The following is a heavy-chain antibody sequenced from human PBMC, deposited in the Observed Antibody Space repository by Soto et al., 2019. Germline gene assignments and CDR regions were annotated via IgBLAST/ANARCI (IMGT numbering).Heavy chain of an antibody. Sequence: GGSLRLSCAASGFTFSSYWMSWVRQAPGKGLEWVANIKQDGSEKYYVDSVKGRFTISRDNAKNSLYLQMNSLRAEDTAVYYCARVGSGGWPNYFDYWGQGTLVTVSS. J-gene: IGHJ4*02. V-gene: IGHV3-7*03. CDR3: ARVGSGGWPNYFDY. D-gene: IGHD6-19*01. CDR1: GFTFSSYW. CDR2: IKQDGSEK.